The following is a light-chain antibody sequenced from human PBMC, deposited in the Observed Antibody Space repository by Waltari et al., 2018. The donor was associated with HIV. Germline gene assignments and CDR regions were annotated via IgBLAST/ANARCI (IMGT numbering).Light chain of an antibody. CDR1: YAPVSTPYF. CDR2: NTS. J-gene: IGLJ2*01. Sequence: QTEVTQEPSVSVSPGGTVTVPCALAYAPVSTPYFARWYPQPPGQPPRTLIYNTSSRSSGVPDRFSGSILGNKAALTITGAQADDDGDYYCVLSLAGGLKAFGGGTRLTVL. CDR3: VLSLAGGLKA. V-gene: IGLV8-61*01.